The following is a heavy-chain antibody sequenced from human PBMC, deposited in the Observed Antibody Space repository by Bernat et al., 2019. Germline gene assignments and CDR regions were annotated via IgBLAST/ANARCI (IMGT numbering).Heavy chain of an antibody. CDR1: GFTFSSYG. Sequence: GGAGGGGVGRGRCLRLSGAASGFTFSSYGMHWVRQAPGKGLEWVAVISYDGSNKYYADSVKGRFTISRDNSKNTLYLQMNSLRAEDTAVYYCARAGIVVVPAAWSYYYYYYMDVWGKGTTVTVSS. D-gene: IGHD2-2*01. V-gene: IGHV3-30*01. CDR3: ARAGIVVVPAAWSYYYYYYMDV. CDR2: ISYDGSNK. J-gene: IGHJ6*03.